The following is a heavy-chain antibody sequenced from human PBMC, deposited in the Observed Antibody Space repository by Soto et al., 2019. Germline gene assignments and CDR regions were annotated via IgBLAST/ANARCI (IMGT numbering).Heavy chain of an antibody. J-gene: IGHJ6*02. V-gene: IGHV1-18*01. CDR1: GHTFIRDG. Sequence: QVQLVQSASEVMKPGASVKVSCKASGHTFIRDGITWVRQAPGQRLEWMGWISPYNDQTIYAQKLQGRVTMTADTSTRTVYMQLRSLISDDTAVYYCARGGYYDNVWGKLSHYGLDVWGQGTSVTVSS. CDR2: ISPYNDQT. CDR3: ARGGYYDNVWGKLSHYGLDV. D-gene: IGHD3-16*01.